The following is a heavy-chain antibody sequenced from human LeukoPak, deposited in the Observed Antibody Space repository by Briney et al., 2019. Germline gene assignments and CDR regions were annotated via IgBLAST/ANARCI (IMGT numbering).Heavy chain of an antibody. CDR1: GGSISSYY. V-gene: IGHV4-59*01. Sequence: PSETLSLTCTVSGGSISSYYWSWIRQPPGKGLEWIGYIYYSGSTNYNPSLKSRVTLSVDTSKNQFSLKLSSVTAADTAVYYCARGIVVVPAAMLAGWFDPWGQGTLVTVSS. J-gene: IGHJ5*02. D-gene: IGHD2-2*01. CDR2: IYYSGST. CDR3: ARGIVVVPAAMLAGWFDP.